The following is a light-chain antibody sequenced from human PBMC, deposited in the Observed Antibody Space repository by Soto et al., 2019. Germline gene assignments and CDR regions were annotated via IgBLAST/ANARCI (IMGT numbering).Light chain of an antibody. CDR1: QTASRSY. V-gene: IGKV3-20*01. Sequence: VFTQSACTVSLSPGERATLSCRASQTASRSYLAWYQQKPGQAPRLLIYSTSRRATGIPDRFSGGGSGTDFTLAISRLEPEDFALYYCQQYDGSPITFGQGTRLEIK. CDR3: QQYDGSPIT. CDR2: STS. J-gene: IGKJ5*01.